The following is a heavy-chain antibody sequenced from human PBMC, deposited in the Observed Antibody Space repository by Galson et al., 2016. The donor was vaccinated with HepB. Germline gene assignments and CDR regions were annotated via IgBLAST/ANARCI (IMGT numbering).Heavy chain of an antibody. Sequence: LSLTCTVSGGSISSGGYYWSWIRQHPEKGLQWIGYIYYSGSTYYNPSLKSRVTISVDTSKNQFSLKLSSVTAADTAVYYCARGSTMGHYGMDVWGQGTTVTVSS. J-gene: IGHJ6*02. CDR1: GGSISSGGYY. CDR3: ARGSTMGHYGMDV. V-gene: IGHV4-31*03. D-gene: IGHD3-10*01. CDR2: IYYSGST.